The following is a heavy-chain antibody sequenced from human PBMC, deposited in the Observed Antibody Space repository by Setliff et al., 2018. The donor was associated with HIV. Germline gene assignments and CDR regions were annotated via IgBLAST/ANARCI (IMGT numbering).Heavy chain of an antibody. CDR1: GSSISSGTSY. V-gene: IGHV4-31*03. CDR3: ARAVGLGIEPAATTNPVFDY. D-gene: IGHD2-2*01. J-gene: IGHJ4*02. CDR2: ISYTGST. Sequence: SETLSLTCTVSGSSISSGTSYWSWIRQHPGKGLEWIGFISYTGSTYYNPSLKSRVSISVDPSKNQVSLTLSLLTAADTAVYYCARAVGLGIEPAATTNPVFDYWGQGTLVTVSS.